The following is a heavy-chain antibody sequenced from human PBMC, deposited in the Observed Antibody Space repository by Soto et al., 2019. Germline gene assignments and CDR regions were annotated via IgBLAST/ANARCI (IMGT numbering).Heavy chain of an antibody. V-gene: IGHV4-39*01. CDR1: GGSVSSSSNH. J-gene: IGHJ4*02. Sequence: SETLSLTCTVSGGSVSSSSNHWGWLRQPPGKGLEWIGNIYYSENTYYNPSLKSRVTISVDTSKNQFSLRLTSVTAADTAVYYCATHPPYGPLDHCGQGTLVTVSS. CDR3: ATHPPYGPLDH. CDR2: IYYSENT. D-gene: IGHD4-17*01.